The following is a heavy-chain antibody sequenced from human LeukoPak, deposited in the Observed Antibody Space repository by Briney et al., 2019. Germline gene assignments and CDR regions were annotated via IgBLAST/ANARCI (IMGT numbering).Heavy chain of an antibody. CDR2: TYYRSKWYN. CDR3: ARDWDYYGSGSYYNHFDY. V-gene: IGHV6-1*01. D-gene: IGHD3-10*01. Sequence: SQTLSLTCSISGDSVSSNSAAWNWIRQSPSRGLEWLGRTYYRSKWYNDYAVSVKSRITINPDTSKNQFSLQLNSVTPEDTAVYYCARDWDYYGSGSYYNHFDYWGQGTLVTVSS. CDR1: GDSVSSNSAA. J-gene: IGHJ4*02.